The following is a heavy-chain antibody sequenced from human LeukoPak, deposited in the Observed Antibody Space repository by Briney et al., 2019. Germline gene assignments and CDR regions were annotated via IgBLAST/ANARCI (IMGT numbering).Heavy chain of an antibody. CDR1: GFTLSSDW. D-gene: IGHD2-2*01. V-gene: IGHV3-74*01. CDR3: ARGAAGVLGYCSSTSCYNWFDP. Sequence: GGSLRLSCAAAGFTLSSDWMHWVRQAPGKELVWVSRIDSGESRIWYADSVRGRFTISRDIAKNTLFLQMDSLRVEDTAVYYCARGAAGVLGYCSSTSCYNWFDPWGQGTLVTVSS. J-gene: IGHJ5*02. CDR2: IDSGESRI.